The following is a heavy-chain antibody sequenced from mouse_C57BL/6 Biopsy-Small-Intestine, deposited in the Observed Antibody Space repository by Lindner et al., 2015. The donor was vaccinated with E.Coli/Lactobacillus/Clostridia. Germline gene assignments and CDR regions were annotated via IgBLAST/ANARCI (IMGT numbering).Heavy chain of an antibody. D-gene: IGHD2-3*01. Sequence: VQLQESGTELVKPGASVKISCKASGYVFSNFWMNWVKQRPGKGLEWIGQIYPGDGDTNYNGKFKGKATLTADTSSSTAYMQLSSLTSEDSAVYFCALYDGYSAWFTYWGQGTLVTVSA. CDR3: ALYDGYSAWFTY. CDR2: IYPGDGDT. J-gene: IGHJ3*01. CDR1: GYVFSNFW. V-gene: IGHV1-80*01.